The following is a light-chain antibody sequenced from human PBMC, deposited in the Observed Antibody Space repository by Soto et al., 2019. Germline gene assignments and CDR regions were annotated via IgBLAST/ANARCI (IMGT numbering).Light chain of an antibody. CDR2: EVT. CDR3: CSYATPTTVL. V-gene: IGLV2-23*02. Sequence: QSALTQPASVSGSPGQSITISCTGTSSDVGNYNLVSWYQQHPGEAPKLMIYEVTKRPSGVSNRFSASKSGHTASLTISGLQPEDEADYYCCSYATPTTVLFGGGTKLTVL. CDR1: SSDVGNYNL. J-gene: IGLJ2*01.